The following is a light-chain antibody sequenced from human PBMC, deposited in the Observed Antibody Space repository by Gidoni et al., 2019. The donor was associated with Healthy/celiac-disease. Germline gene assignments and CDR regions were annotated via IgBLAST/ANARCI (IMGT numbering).Light chain of an antibody. CDR1: QSASSSY. Sequence: EIVLTQSPGTLSLSPGARATLSCRPSQSASSSYLAWYQQKPGQSPRLLIYGSSSRATAIPDSFSGSGSGTDFTLTIIRLEPEDFSVYYCQQYGSSPLTFGGGTKVEIK. CDR2: GSS. CDR3: QQYGSSPLT. V-gene: IGKV3-20*01. J-gene: IGKJ4*01.